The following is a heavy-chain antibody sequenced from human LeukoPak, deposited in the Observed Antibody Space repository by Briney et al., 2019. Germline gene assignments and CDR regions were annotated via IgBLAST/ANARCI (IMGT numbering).Heavy chain of an antibody. V-gene: IGHV4-4*02. Sequence: PSGTLSLTCAVSGDSISSSNWWSWVRQPPGRGLEWIGEIYHTGNTNYNPSLKSRLTISVDTSKNQFSLKLSSVTAADTAVYYCARGGKIDYWGQGTLVTVSS. CDR1: GDSISSSNW. J-gene: IGHJ4*02. CDR3: ARGGKIDY. CDR2: IYHTGNT. D-gene: IGHD3-16*01.